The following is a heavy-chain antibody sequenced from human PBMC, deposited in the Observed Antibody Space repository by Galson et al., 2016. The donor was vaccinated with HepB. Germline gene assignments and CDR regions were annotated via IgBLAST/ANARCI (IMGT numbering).Heavy chain of an antibody. J-gene: IGHJ4*02. V-gene: IGHV3-30*03. Sequence: SLRLSCAVSGFTFSNYAMHWVRQAPGKGLEWVAVISYDGGNEYYADSLKGRFNISRDNPKSTLYLEMNSLTPEDTAVYYCASLEQSRSSRHDFWGQGTLVTVSS. CDR3: ASLEQSRSSRHDF. CDR1: GFTFSNYA. CDR2: ISYDGGNE. D-gene: IGHD6-6*01.